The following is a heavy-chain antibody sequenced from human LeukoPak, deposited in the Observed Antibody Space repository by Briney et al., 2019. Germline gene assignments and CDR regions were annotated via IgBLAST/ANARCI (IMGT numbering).Heavy chain of an antibody. V-gene: IGHV1-18*01. D-gene: IGHD1-26*01. CDR1: GYTFTSYG. J-gene: IGHJ4*02. CDR3: ARDGVGATDFDY. Sequence: ASVKVSCKASGYTFTSYGISWVRQAPGQGLEWMGWISAYNGNTNYAQKLQGRVTMTKDTSTSTAYMEMRSLRSDDTAVYYCARDGVGATDFDYWGQGTLVTVSS. CDR2: ISAYNGNT.